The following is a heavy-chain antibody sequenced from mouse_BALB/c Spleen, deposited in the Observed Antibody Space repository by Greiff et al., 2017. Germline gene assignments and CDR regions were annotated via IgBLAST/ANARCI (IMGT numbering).Heavy chain of an antibody. CDR2: IYPGDGDT. Sequence: QVQLKQSGAELVRPGSSVKISCKASGYAFSSYWMNWVKQRPGQGLEWIGQIYPGDGDTNYNGKFKGKATLTADKSSSTAYMQLSSLTSEDSAVYFCAREDYGPYWGQGTLVTVSA. CDR1: GYAFSSYW. D-gene: IGHD1-2*01. CDR3: AREDYGPY. J-gene: IGHJ3*01. V-gene: IGHV1-80*01.